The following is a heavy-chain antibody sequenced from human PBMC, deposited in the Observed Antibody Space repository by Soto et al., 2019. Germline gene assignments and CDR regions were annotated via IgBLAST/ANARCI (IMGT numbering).Heavy chain of an antibody. J-gene: IGHJ4*02. D-gene: IGHD1-26*01. CDR1: GGSISSSSYY. CDR2: IYYSGST. CDR3: ARTRRSGSYHEIDY. V-gene: IGHV4-39*01. Sequence: SETLSLTCTVSGGSISSSSYYWGWIRQPPGKGLEWIGSIYYSGSTYYNPSLKSRVTISVDTSKNQFSLKLSSVTAADTAVYYCARTRRSGSYHEIDYWGQGNLVTVSS.